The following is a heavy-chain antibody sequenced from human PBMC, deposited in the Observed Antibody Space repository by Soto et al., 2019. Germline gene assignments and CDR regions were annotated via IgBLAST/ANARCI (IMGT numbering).Heavy chain of an antibody. J-gene: IGHJ6*03. CDR3: ARASATVTVLGYYYYYMDV. D-gene: IGHD4-17*01. Sequence: SETLSLTCTVSGGSISSSSYYWGWIRQPQGKGLEWIGIIYYSGSTYYNPSLKSRVTISVDTSKNQFSLKLSSVTAADTAVYYCARASATVTVLGYYYYYMDVWGKGTTVTVSS. CDR1: GGSISSSSYY. V-gene: IGHV4-39*01. CDR2: IYYSGST.